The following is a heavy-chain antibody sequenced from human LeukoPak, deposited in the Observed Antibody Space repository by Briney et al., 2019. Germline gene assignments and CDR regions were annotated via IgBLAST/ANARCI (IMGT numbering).Heavy chain of an antibody. D-gene: IGHD6-13*01. V-gene: IGHV3-23*01. CDR2: ISGGTGGST. Sequence: GGSLRLSCAASGFTFNDYAINWVRQAPGKGLEWVSVISGGTGGSTYYADSVKGRFTISRDNSKNTLYLQMNSLRVEDTAVYYCAKRGSSSWTQFDYWGQGTLVTASS. CDR3: AKRGSSSWTQFDY. J-gene: IGHJ4*02. CDR1: GFTFNDYA.